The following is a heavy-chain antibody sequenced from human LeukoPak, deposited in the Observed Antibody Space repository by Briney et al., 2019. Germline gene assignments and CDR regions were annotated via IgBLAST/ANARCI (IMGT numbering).Heavy chain of an antibody. J-gene: IGHJ2*01. Sequence: GESLKISCKGSGYTFSNYWIGWVRQMPGKGLEWMGIIYPGDSDTRYSPSFQGQVTISADKSISTAYLQWSSLKASDTAMYYCARRGGSMDGYNYGVYWYFDLWGRGTLVTVSS. CDR1: GYTFSNYW. V-gene: IGHV5-51*01. D-gene: IGHD5-24*01. CDR3: ARRGGSMDGYNYGVYWYFDL. CDR2: IYPGDSDT.